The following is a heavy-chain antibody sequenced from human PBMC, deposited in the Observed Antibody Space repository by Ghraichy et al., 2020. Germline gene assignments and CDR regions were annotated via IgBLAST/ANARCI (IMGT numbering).Heavy chain of an antibody. CDR2: ISSGGTII. Sequence: GGSLRLSCAGTGVTFSSDERNLVRQAPGRGLEWVSYISSGGTIIYYTDSVKGRLTISRDNAKNSLYLQMNSLRAEDTAVYYCATHYGDYIGYLDYWGQGSLVTV. D-gene: IGHD4-17*01. CDR1: GVTFSSDE. V-gene: IGHV3-48*03. J-gene: IGHJ4*02. CDR3: ATHYGDYIGYLDY.